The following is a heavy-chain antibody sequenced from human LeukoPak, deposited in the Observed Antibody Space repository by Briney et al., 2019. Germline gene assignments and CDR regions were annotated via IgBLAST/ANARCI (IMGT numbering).Heavy chain of an antibody. Sequence: GESLKISCKGSGYSFTSYWISWVRQMPGKGLEWMGRIDPSDSYTNYSPSFQGHVTISADKSISTAYLQWSSLKASDTAMYYCARSQTLPTGTGWFDPWGQGTLVTVSS. V-gene: IGHV5-10-1*01. J-gene: IGHJ5*02. CDR3: ARSQTLPTGTGWFDP. CDR2: IDPSDSYT. D-gene: IGHD1-1*01. CDR1: GYSFTSYW.